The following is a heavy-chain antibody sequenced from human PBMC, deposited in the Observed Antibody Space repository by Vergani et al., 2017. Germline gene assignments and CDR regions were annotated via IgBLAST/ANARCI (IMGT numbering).Heavy chain of an antibody. J-gene: IGHJ4*02. CDR2: IIPIFGTA. D-gene: IGHD3-10*01. CDR3: ARDGGFTMVRGVIGPYYFDY. CDR1: GGTFSSYA. Sequence: QVQLVQSGAEVKKPGSSVKVSCKASGGTFSSYAISWVRQAPGQGLEWMGGIIPIFGTANYAQKFQGRVTITADESTSTAYMELSSLRSDDTAVYYCARDGGFTMVRGVIGPYYFDYWGQGTLVTVSS. V-gene: IGHV1-69*12.